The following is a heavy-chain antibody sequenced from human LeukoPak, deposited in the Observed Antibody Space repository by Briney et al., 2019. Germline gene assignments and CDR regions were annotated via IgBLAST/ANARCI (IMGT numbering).Heavy chain of an antibody. V-gene: IGHV4-30-4*01. D-gene: IGHD6-13*01. J-gene: IGHJ4*02. CDR3: ARGIKGTGSSWYFSDY. CDR2: IYYSGST. CDR1: GGSISSGDYY. Sequence: SETLSLTCTVSGGSISSGDYYWSWIRQPPGKGLECIGYIYYSGSTYYNPSLKSRVTISVDTSKNQFSLKLSSVTAADTAVYYCARGIKGTGSSWYFSDYWGQGTLVTVSS.